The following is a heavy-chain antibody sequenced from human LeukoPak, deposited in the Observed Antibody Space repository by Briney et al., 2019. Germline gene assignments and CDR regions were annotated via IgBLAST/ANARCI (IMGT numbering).Heavy chain of an antibody. D-gene: IGHD3-10*02. CDR2: IKQDGSEK. CDR1: GFTFSSYW. V-gene: IGHV3-7*01. CDR3: AELGITMIGGV. Sequence: GGSLRLSCAASGFTFSSYWMSWVRQAPGKGLEWVANIKQDGSEKHYVDSVKGRFTISRDNAKNSLYLQMNSLRAEDTAVYYCAELGITMIGGVWGKGTTVTISS. J-gene: IGHJ6*04.